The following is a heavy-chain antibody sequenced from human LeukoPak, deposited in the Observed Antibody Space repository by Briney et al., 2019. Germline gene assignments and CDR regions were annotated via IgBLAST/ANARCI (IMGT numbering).Heavy chain of an antibody. D-gene: IGHD3-9*01. V-gene: IGHV4-39*01. CDR1: GGSISSSSSY. CDR3: ASCHYDILTGYRREFDY. J-gene: IGHJ4*02. Sequence: KPSETLSLTCTVSGGSISSSSSYWGWIRQPPGKGLEWIGSVFYSGSTYSNPSLKSRVTISVDTSKNQFSLRLNSVTAADTALYYCASCHYDILTGYRREFDYWGQGILVTVSS. CDR2: VFYSGST.